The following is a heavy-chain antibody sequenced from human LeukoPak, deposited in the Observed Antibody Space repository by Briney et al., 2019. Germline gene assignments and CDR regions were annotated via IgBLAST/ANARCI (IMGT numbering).Heavy chain of an antibody. CDR1: GFTFSTYE. CDR2: ISTSGSII. J-gene: IGHJ4*02. D-gene: IGHD2-21*02. CDR3: ARQFPYCGGDCSSFDY. V-gene: IGHV3-48*03. Sequence: GGSLRLSCAASGFTFSTYEMNWVRQAPGKGLEWVSYISTSGSIIYYADSVKGRFTISRDNAKNSLYLQMNSLRAEDTAVYYCARQFPYCGGDCSSFDYWDQGTLVTVSS.